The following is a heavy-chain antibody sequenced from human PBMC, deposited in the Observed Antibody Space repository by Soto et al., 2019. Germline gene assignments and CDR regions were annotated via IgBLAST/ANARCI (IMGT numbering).Heavy chain of an antibody. D-gene: IGHD1-26*01. CDR1: GNTFTYRY. CDR2: ITPFSGDV. V-gene: IGHV1-45*02. Sequence: SVKVSCKALGNTFTYRYLHWVRQAPGQALEWMGWITPFSGDVHYAQKFQERVTITRDRSINTAYMQMSSLRSEDTAMYFCASGGAGSGPFTWELPDHWGQGTQVTVSS. CDR3: ASGGAGSGPFTWELPDH. J-gene: IGHJ4*02.